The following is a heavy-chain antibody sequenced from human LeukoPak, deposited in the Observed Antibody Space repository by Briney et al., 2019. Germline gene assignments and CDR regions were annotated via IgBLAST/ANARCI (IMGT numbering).Heavy chain of an antibody. CDR2: IYYSGST. CDR3: ARIPRYYDSSGSGLLFGY. J-gene: IGHJ4*02. CDR1: GGSISSGDYY. Sequence: SQTLSLTCTVSGGSISSGDYYWSWLRQPPGKGLEWIVYIYYSGSTYYNPSLKSRVTISVDTSKNQFSLKLSSVTAADTAVYYCARIPRYYDSSGSGLLFGYWGQGTLVTVSS. V-gene: IGHV4-30-4*01. D-gene: IGHD3-22*01.